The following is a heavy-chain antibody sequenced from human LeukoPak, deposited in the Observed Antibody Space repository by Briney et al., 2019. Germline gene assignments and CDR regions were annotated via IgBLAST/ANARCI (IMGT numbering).Heavy chain of an antibody. D-gene: IGHD4-17*01. Sequence: GGSLRLSCAASGFTFSSYAMHWVRQAPGKGLEWVAVISYDGSNKYYADSVKGRFTISRDNSKNTLCLQMNSLRVEDTAIYYCAKYIGGSTVTRGFDYWGQGTLVTVSS. V-gene: IGHV3-30*04. CDR1: GFTFSSYA. CDR2: ISYDGSNK. CDR3: AKYIGGSTVTRGFDY. J-gene: IGHJ4*02.